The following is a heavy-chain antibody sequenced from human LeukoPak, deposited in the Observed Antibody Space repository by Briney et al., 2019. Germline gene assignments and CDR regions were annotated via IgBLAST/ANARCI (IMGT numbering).Heavy chain of an antibody. CDR1: GYSISSGYY. Sequence: PSETLSLTCAVSGYSISSGYYWGWIRQPPGKGLEWIGSIFHSGSTYYNPSLKSRVNMSVDTSKNQISLKLSSVSAADTAVYYCARASGSHGSGSYYYYGMDVWGKGTTVTVSS. J-gene: IGHJ6*04. V-gene: IGHV4-38-2*01. D-gene: IGHD3-10*01. CDR3: ARASGSHGSGSYYYYGMDV. CDR2: IFHSGST.